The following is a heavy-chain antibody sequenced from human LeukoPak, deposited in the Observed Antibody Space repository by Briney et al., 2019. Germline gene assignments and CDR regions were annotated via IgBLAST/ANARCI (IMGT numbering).Heavy chain of an antibody. CDR1: GGSVSDYY. CDR3: ASRKLANDY. J-gene: IGHJ4*02. V-gene: IGHV4-59*02. D-gene: IGHD1-1*01. CDR2: IYYTGST. Sequence: SETLSLTCTISGGSVSDYYWSWIRQSPGKGLEWIGYIYYTGSTTYNPSLKSRVTMLADTSKNQFSLNLNSVTAADTAVYYRASRKLANDYWGQGTLVTVSS.